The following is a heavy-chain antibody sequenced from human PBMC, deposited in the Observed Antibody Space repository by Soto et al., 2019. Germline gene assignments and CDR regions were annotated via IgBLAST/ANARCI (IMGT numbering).Heavy chain of an antibody. CDR2: SKNKADSYTT. D-gene: IGHD3-10*01. Sequence: EVQLVESGGGLVQPGGSLRLSCAASGFTFSDHYMDWVRQAPGKGLEWVGRSKNKADSYTTEYAASVNGRFTISRDGSKNSLFLQMNSLKTEDTAVYYCTVWGSGNDFGAAWGQGILVTVSS. V-gene: IGHV3-72*01. CDR3: TVWGSGNDFGAA. J-gene: IGHJ4*02. CDR1: GFTFSDHY.